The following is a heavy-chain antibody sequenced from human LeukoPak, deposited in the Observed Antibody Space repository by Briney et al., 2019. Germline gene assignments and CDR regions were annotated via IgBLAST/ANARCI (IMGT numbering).Heavy chain of an antibody. CDR3: ARDRDYYDSSGPRLLDY. V-gene: IGHV1-18*01. Sequence: ASVTVSCKASGYTFTSYGICWVRQPPGQGLEWVGLISAYNCNTNYAHKLQGRGTMTTDTSTSTPYMELRGLRSYDTAVYYCARDRDYYDSSGPRLLDYWGQGTLVTVSS. CDR2: ISAYNCNT. CDR1: GYTFTSYG. J-gene: IGHJ4*02. D-gene: IGHD3-22*01.